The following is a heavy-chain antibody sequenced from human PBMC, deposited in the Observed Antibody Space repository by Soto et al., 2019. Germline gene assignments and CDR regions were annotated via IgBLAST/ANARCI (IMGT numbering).Heavy chain of an antibody. CDR2: IYWNDDK. CDR3: AHRLGIAAAGTPPLFDY. CDR1: GFSLSTSGVG. V-gene: IGHV2-5*01. D-gene: IGHD6-13*01. Sequence: SGPTLVNPTQTLTLTCTFSGFSLSTSGVGVGWIRQPPGKALEWLALIYWNDDKRYSPSLKSRLTITKDTSKNQVVLTMTNMDPVDTATYYCAHRLGIAAAGTPPLFDYWGQGTLVTVSS. J-gene: IGHJ4*02.